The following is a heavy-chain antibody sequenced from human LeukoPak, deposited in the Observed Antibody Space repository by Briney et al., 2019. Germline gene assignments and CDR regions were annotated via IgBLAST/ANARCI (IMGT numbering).Heavy chain of an antibody. CDR3: ARDRPDQWQLLYQTNNWFDP. V-gene: IGHV1-18*01. CDR2: ISAYNGNT. D-gene: IGHD2-2*02. CDR1: GYTFTSYG. J-gene: IGHJ5*02. Sequence: ASVKVSCKASGYTFTSYGISWVRQAPGQGLEWMGWISAYNGNTNYAQKLQGRVTMTTDTSTSTAYMELRSLRSDDTAVYYCARDRPDQWQLLYQTNNWFDPWGQGTLVTVSS.